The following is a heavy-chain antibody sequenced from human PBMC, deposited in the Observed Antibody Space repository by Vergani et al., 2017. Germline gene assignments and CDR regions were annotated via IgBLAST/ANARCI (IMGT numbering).Heavy chain of an antibody. CDR2: IYYSGST. CDR1: GGSISSGGYS. CDR3: ASTRGGELWDGWYFDL. J-gene: IGHJ2*01. Sequence: QLQLQESGSGLVKPSQTLSLTCAVSGGSISSGGYSWSWIRQPPGKGLEWIGYIYYSGSTNYNPSLKSRVTISVDTSKNQFSLKLSSVTAADTAVYYCASTRGGELWDGWYFDLWGRGTLVTVSS. D-gene: IGHD3-16*01. V-gene: IGHV4-30-2*02.